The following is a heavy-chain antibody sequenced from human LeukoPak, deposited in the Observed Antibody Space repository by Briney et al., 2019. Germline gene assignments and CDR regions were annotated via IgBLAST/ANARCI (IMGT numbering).Heavy chain of an antibody. CDR3: ARGSGWLDY. CDR1: GDSFSDYY. V-gene: IGHV4-4*07. CDR2: IYTSGST. Sequence: SETLSLACSFSGDSFSDYYWSWIRQPAGKGLEWIGRIYTSGSTNYNPSLKSRVTISVDKSKNQFSLKLSSVTAADTAVYYCARGSGWLDYWGQGTLVTVSS. D-gene: IGHD6-19*01. J-gene: IGHJ4*02.